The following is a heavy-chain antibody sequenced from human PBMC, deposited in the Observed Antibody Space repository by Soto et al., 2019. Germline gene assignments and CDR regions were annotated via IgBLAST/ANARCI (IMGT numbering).Heavy chain of an antibody. J-gene: IGHJ4*02. D-gene: IGHD2-8*01. CDR1: GYTFTSYY. CDR3: ASGYCTNGVCYTAFDY. V-gene: IGHV1-46*01. Sequence: GASVKVSCKASGYTFTSYYMHWVRQAPGQGLEWMGIINPSGGSTSYAQKFQGRVTMTRDTSTSTVYMELSSLRSEDTAVYYCASGYCTNGVCYTAFDYWGQGTLVTVSS. CDR2: INPSGGST.